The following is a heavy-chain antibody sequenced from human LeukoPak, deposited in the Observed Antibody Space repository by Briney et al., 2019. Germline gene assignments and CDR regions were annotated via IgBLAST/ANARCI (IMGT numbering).Heavy chain of an antibody. CDR2: IYYSGST. V-gene: IGHV4-59*08. J-gene: IGHJ1*01. Sequence: SETLSLTCTVSGGSISSYYWSWIRQPPGKGLEWIGYIYYSGSTNYNPSLKSRVTISVDTSKNQFSLKLSSVTAADTAVYYCAIFIAVAGTGYFQHWGQGTLVTVSS. CDR1: GGSISSYY. D-gene: IGHD6-19*01. CDR3: AIFIAVAGTGYFQH.